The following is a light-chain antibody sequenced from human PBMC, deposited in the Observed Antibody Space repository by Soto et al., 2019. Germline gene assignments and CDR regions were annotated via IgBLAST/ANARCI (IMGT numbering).Light chain of an antibody. V-gene: IGLV2-23*01. J-gene: IGLJ2*01. Sequence: QSALTQPASVSGSPGQSITISCTGASSDVGSYNPVSWYQQHPGKAPKLMIYEGSERPSGVSNRFSGSKSGNTASLTISGLQAEDEADYYCCSYAGSVVFGGGTKVTVL. CDR1: SSDVGSYNP. CDR3: CSYAGSVV. CDR2: EGS.